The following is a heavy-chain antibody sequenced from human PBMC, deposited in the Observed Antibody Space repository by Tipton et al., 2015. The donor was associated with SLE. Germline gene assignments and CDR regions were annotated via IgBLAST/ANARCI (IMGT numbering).Heavy chain of an antibody. V-gene: IGHV4-4*02. CDR3: AKDYNYDYPDYN. D-gene: IGHD4-17*01. CDR1: GGSISSTNW. CDR2: IDHSGST. J-gene: IGHJ4*02. Sequence: TLSLTCAVSGGSISSTNWWNWVRQPPGKGLEWIGEIDHSGSTNYNPSLESRVTISIDKSRNQFSLKLNSVTAADTAVYYCAKDYNYDYPDYNWGQGTLVIVSS.